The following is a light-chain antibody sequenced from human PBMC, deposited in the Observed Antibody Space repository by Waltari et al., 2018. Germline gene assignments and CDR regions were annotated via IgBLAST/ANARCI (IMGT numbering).Light chain of an antibody. CDR2: AAS. CDR1: QSISNY. V-gene: IGKV1-39*01. Sequence: DIQMTQSPYSLSASVGDRVTITCRASQSISNYLNWYQQKPGKAPKLLIYAASSLQSGVPSRFSGSGSGTDFTLTISSLQPEDVATYSCQQSYSTPYTFGQGTKLEIK. CDR3: QQSYSTPYT. J-gene: IGKJ2*01.